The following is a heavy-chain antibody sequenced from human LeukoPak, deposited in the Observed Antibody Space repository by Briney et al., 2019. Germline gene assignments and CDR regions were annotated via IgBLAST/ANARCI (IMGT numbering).Heavy chain of an antibody. CDR2: ITSTSNYI. CDR1: GITFSTYT. Sequence: SGGSLRVSCAASGITFSTYTMNWVRQAPGKGLEWVSSITSTSNYIYYADSVKGRFTISRDNAKNSLYLQMNSLRAEDTAVYYCARENYYYYYMDVWGKGTTVTVSS. CDR3: ARENYYYYYMDV. J-gene: IGHJ6*03. V-gene: IGHV3-21*01.